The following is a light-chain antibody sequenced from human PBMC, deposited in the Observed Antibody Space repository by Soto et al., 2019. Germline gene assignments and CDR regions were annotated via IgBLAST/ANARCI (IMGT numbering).Light chain of an antibody. CDR1: QSISSFY. CDR3: HQYGGSPRT. Sequence: EIVLTQSPGTLSLSPRERAALSCRASQSISSFYLAWYQQTPGQAPRLLIYDASSRAAGIPDRFSGGGSGTDFTLTISRLEPEDFGVYYCHQYGGSPRTFGQGTKVEIK. J-gene: IGKJ1*01. CDR2: DAS. V-gene: IGKV3-20*01.